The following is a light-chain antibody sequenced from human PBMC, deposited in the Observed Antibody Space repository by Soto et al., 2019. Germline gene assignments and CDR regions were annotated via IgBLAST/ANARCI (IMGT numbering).Light chain of an antibody. CDR1: NSNIGSKY. Sequence: QSVLTQPPSASGTPGQRVTISCSGSNSNIGSKYVYWYQQLPGTAPKLLLYRNNRRPSGVPDRFSGSKSGTSASPAISGLRSEDEADYYCAAWDNSLVGGPAFGGGTKVTVL. J-gene: IGLJ2*01. CDR3: AAWDNSLVGGPA. V-gene: IGLV1-47*01. CDR2: RNN.